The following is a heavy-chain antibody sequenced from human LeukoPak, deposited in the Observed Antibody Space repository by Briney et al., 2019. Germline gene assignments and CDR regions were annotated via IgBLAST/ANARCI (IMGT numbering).Heavy chain of an antibody. CDR3: AKDHTVGATPLFEY. CDR2: IYSGGST. D-gene: IGHD1-26*01. CDR1: GFTVSSNY. J-gene: IGHJ4*02. V-gene: IGHV3-53*01. Sequence: SGGSLRLSCAASGFTVSSNYMSWVRQAPGKGLEWVSVIYSGGSTYYADSVKGRFTISGDNSKNTLYLQMNSLRAEDTAVYYCAKDHTVGATPLFEYWGQGTLVTVSS.